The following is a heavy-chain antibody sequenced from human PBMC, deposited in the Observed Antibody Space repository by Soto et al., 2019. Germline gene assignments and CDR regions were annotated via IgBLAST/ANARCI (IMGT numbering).Heavy chain of an antibody. CDR3: ARGWFDSGYDWYPQNYYYYMDV. Sequence: PSETLSLTCTVSGGSISSYYWSWIRQPPGKGLEWIGYIYYSGSTNYNPSLKSRVTISVDTSKNQFSLKLSSVTAADTAVYYCARGWFDSGYDWYPQNYYYYMDVWGKGTTVTVSS. D-gene: IGHD5-12*01. CDR2: IYYSGST. CDR1: GGSISSYY. V-gene: IGHV4-59*01. J-gene: IGHJ6*03.